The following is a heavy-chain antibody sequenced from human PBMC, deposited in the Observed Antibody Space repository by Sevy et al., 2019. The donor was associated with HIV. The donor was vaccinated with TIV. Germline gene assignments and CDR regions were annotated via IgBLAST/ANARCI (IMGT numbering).Heavy chain of an antibody. V-gene: IGHV3-30*18. D-gene: IGHD4-17*01. CDR3: AKEDYGGNLRNYFAS. CDR1: GFTFSDHG. CDR2: ISYDGNNR. Sequence: GGSLRLSCAASGFTFSDHGMHWVRQAPGKGLDWVAAISYDGNNRYYADSVKGRFTISRDNSKNTLYLQMDSVRPEDTAVYYCAKEDYGGNLRNYFASWGQGTRVTVSP. J-gene: IGHJ4*02.